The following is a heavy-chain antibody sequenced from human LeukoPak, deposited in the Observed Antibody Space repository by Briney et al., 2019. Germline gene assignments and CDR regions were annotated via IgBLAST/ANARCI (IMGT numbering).Heavy chain of an antibody. V-gene: IGHV3-30*02. CDR1: GFSFKSYA. CDR3: AKDPHGGNSLAVYYFDY. J-gene: IGHJ4*02. D-gene: IGHD4-23*01. CDR2: IRYDGSNK. Sequence: GGSLRLSCAASGFSFKSYAMNWVRQAPAKGLEGVAFIRYDGSNKYYADSVKGRFTISRDNSKNTLYLQMNSLRAEDTAVYYCAKDPHGGNSLAVYYFDYWGQGTLVTASS.